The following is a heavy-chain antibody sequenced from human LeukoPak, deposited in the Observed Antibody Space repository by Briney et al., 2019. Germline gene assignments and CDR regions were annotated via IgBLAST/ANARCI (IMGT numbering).Heavy chain of an antibody. D-gene: IGHD6-13*01. CDR3: AKEQQVVHYYYMDV. J-gene: IGHJ6*03. CDR2: IRYDGNKE. CDR1: GFIFSNYG. Sequence: PGGSLRLYCAASGFIFSNYGMHWVRQTPGKGLEWVTFIRYDGNKEDYAESVKGRFTISRDNSKNTLYLHMNSLRLEDTAVYYCAKEQQVVHYYYMDVWGKGTTVTVSS. V-gene: IGHV3-30*02.